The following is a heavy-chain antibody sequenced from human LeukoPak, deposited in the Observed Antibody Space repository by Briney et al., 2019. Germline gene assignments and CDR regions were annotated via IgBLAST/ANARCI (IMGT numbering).Heavy chain of an antibody. CDR3: ARDDEYSSSGIDY. V-gene: IGHV3-7*01. J-gene: IGHJ4*02. Sequence: GGSLRLSCEGSGFTFSNYWMGWVRQAPGKGLQWVANIKTDGSEKYYVDSVKGRFTISRDNAKNSLYLQMSSLRAEDTAVYYCARDDEYSSSGIDYWGQGTLVTVSS. CDR2: IKTDGSEK. D-gene: IGHD6-6*01. CDR1: GFTFSNYW.